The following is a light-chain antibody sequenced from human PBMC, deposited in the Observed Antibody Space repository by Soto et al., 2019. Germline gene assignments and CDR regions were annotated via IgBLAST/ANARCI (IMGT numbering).Light chain of an antibody. Sequence: EIVMTQSPATLPVSPGERATLSCRASQSVSSNLAWYQQKPGQAPRLLIYGASTRATGIPARFSGSGSGTEFTLTVSSLQSEDFAGYYCQQYDNWPPSDTFGQGTKLEIK. J-gene: IGKJ2*01. CDR2: GAS. CDR3: QQYDNWPPSDT. V-gene: IGKV3-15*01. CDR1: QSVSSN.